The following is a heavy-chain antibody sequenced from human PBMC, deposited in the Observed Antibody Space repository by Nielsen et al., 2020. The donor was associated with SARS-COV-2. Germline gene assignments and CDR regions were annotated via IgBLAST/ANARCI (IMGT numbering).Heavy chain of an antibody. J-gene: IGHJ6*02. CDR2: INTNTGNP. Sequence: SVKVSCKASGYTFTSYAMNWVRQAPGQGLEWMGWINTNTGNPTYAQGFTGRFVFSLDTSVSTAYLQISSLKAEDTAVYYCARAPTYYYGSGPRPYYYYGMDVWGQGTTVTVSS. CDR3: ARAPTYYYGSGPRPYYYYGMDV. V-gene: IGHV7-4-1*02. CDR1: GYTFTSYA. D-gene: IGHD3-10*01.